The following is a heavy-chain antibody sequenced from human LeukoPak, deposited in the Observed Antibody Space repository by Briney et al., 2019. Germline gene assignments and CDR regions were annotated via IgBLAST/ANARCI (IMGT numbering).Heavy chain of an antibody. J-gene: IGHJ4*02. Sequence: SETLSLTCAVYGGSFSGYYWSWIRQPPGKGREWIWEINHSGSTNYTPSLKSRVTISVDTSKNQFSLKLSSVTAADTAVYYCARGLIAAAALYYFDYWGQGTLVTVSS. V-gene: IGHV4-34*01. D-gene: IGHD6-13*01. CDR2: INHSGST. CDR1: GGSFSGYY. CDR3: ARGLIAAAALYYFDY.